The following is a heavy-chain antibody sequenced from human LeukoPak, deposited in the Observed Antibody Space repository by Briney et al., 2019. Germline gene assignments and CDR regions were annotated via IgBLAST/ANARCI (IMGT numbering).Heavy chain of an antibody. J-gene: IGHJ4*02. CDR3: ARRKVYKDYFDY. CDR2: IGSSGHT. V-gene: IGHV4-39*01. D-gene: IGHD5-24*01. Sequence: SETLSLTCTVSGGSISGADYYCDWIRQSPGKGLEWIVTIGSSGHTYRNPSLKNRVTMSVDTSKNQFSLKLSSMAAADTAVFYCARRKVYKDYFDYWGRGTLVTVSS. CDR1: GGSISGADYY.